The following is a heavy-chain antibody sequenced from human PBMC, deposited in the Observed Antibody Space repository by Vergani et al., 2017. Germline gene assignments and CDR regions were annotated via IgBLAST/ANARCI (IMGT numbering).Heavy chain of an antibody. Sequence: HLQESGPGLVKPSETLPLTCVVNGGSFTSYHWTWIRQSPGEGLEWVGDIDHTGRPDYNPSLKSRLTMSVDKSRNQFSLTLNSVTATDTAIYFCARVNTETNGHLYYYYYMDVWGQGTAVTVS. V-gene: IGHV4-34*10. CDR2: IDHTGRP. D-gene: IGHD4-11*01. J-gene: IGHJ6*03. CDR1: GGSFTSYH. CDR3: ARVNTETNGHLYYYYYMDV.